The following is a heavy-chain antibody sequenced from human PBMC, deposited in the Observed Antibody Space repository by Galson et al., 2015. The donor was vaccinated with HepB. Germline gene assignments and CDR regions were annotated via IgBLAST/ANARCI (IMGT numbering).Heavy chain of an antibody. CDR1: GFTFSSYG. D-gene: IGHD3-3*01. CDR3: ARGYDFWSGPSGY. CDR2: IWYDGSNK. J-gene: IGHJ4*02. V-gene: IGHV3-33*01. Sequence: SLRLSCAASGFTFSSYGMHWVRQAPGKGLEWVAVIWYDGSNKYYADSVKGRFTISRDNSKNTLYLQMNSLRAEDTAVYYCARGYDFWSGPSGYWGQGTLVTVSS.